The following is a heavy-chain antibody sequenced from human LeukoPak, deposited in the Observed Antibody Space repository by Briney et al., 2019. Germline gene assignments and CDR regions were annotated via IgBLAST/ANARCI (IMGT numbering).Heavy chain of an antibody. J-gene: IGHJ4*02. Sequence: GGSLKISCKGSGYGFTSYWIGWVRQMPGKGLEWMGIIYPGDSDTRYSPSFQGQVTISADKSISTAYLQWSSLKASDTAMYYCARHELGKGYYGSGSYYNLYFDYWGQGTLVTVSS. D-gene: IGHD3-10*01. CDR1: GYGFTSYW. CDR2: IYPGDSDT. V-gene: IGHV5-51*01. CDR3: ARHELGKGYYGSGSYYNLYFDY.